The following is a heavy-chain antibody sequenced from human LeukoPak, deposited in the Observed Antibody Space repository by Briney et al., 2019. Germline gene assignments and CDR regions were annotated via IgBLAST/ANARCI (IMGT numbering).Heavy chain of an antibody. J-gene: IGHJ6*04. D-gene: IGHD3-10*01. V-gene: IGHV4-61*02. CDR2: IYTSGST. Sequence: PSQTLSLTCTVSGGSISSGSYYWSWIRQPAGKGLEWIGRIYTSGSTNYNPSLKSRVTISVDTSKNQFSLKLSSVTAADTAVYYCARGGPPKAMVRGLFYYGMDVWGKGTTVTVSS. CDR1: GGSISSGSYY. CDR3: ARGGPPKAMVRGLFYYGMDV.